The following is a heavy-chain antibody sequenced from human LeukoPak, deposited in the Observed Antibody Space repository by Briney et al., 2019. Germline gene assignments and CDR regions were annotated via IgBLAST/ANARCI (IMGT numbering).Heavy chain of an antibody. CDR3: AREYLTVTTSLDY. V-gene: IGHV3-21*01. Sequence: GGSLRLSCAASGFTFSSYSMNWVRQAPGKGLEWVSSISSSSSSYIYYADSVKGRFTISRDNAKNSLYLQMNSLRAEDTAVYYCAREYLTVTTSLDYWGQGTLVTVSS. CDR2: ISSSSSSYI. CDR1: GFTFSSYS. J-gene: IGHJ4*02. D-gene: IGHD4-17*01.